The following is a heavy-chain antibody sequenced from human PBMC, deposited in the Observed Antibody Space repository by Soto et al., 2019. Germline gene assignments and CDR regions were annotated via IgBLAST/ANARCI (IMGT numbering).Heavy chain of an antibody. V-gene: IGHV3-23*01. J-gene: IGHJ4*02. D-gene: IGHD2-2*01. CDR2: ISGSGGST. CDR3: AKDLDIVVVPAAFGY. Sequence: GGSLRLSCAVSGFSVRDYEMNWVRQAPGKGLEWVSAISGSGGSTYYADSVKGRFTISRDNSKNTLYLQMNSLRAEDTAVYYCAKDLDIVVVPAAFGYWGQGTLVTVSS. CDR1: GFSVRDYE.